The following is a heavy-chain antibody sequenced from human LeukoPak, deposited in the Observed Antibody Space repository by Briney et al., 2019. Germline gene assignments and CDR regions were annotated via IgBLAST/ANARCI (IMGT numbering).Heavy chain of an antibody. Sequence: PSETLSLTCTVGGGSLSGHYWGWIRQPPGKGLELVGHIYYTGPTFYNPPLNSRVTITLDTSRNQFSLRLTSVIAADTAVYYCARFSWGCSTASCYLTNWGQGALVTVSS. CDR1: GGSLSGHY. CDR3: ARFSWGCSTASCYLTN. CDR2: IYYTGPT. V-gene: IGHV4-59*11. J-gene: IGHJ4*02. D-gene: IGHD2-2*01.